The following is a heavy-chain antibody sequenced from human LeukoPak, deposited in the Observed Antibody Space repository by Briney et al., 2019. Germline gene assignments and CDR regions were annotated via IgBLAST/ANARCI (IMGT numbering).Heavy chain of an antibody. CDR3: VRDPSGSYSSEAWFDY. CDR1: GGSISSGSNY. D-gene: IGHD1-26*01. Sequence: SETLSLTCTVSGGSISSGSNYWSWIRQPAGKGLEWVGRIYTSGSTNYNPSLKSRVTISVDTSKNQFSLKLSSVTAADTAVYYCVRDPSGSYSSEAWFDYWGQGTLVTVSS. CDR2: IYTSGST. V-gene: IGHV4-61*02. J-gene: IGHJ4*02.